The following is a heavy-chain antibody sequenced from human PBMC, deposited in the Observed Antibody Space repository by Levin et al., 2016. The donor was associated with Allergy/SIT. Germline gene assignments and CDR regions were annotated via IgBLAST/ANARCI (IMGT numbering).Heavy chain of an antibody. CDR3: ARGQRRIAQNTYYMDV. CDR1: GGSFSGYY. V-gene: IGHV4-34*01. D-gene: IGHD2-15*01. Sequence: SETLSLTCAVYGGSFSGYYWSWIRQPPGKGLEWIGEINHSGSTNYNPSLKSRVTISVDTSKNQFSLKLSSVTAADTAVYYCARGQRRIAQNTYYMDVWGKGTTVTVSS. J-gene: IGHJ6*03. CDR2: INHSGST.